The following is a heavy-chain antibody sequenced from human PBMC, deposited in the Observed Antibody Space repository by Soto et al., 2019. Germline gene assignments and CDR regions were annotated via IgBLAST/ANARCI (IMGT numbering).Heavy chain of an antibody. CDR3: ARPRTVATTKGYDY. D-gene: IGHD4-4*01. Sequence: GASVKVSFKASGGTFSNYPIAWLRQAPGQGLEWMGAIIPIFGTIIYAQKFQGRVTITADESASTAYMELSSLTSADTALYYCARPRTVATTKGYDYWGQGTLVTVSS. CDR1: GGTFSNYP. V-gene: IGHV1-69*13. J-gene: IGHJ4*02. CDR2: IIPIFGTI.